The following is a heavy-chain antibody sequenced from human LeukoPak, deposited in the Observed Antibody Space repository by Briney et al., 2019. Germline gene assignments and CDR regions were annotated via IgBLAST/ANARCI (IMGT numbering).Heavy chain of an antibody. CDR1: GYTFTGYY. D-gene: IGHD3-22*01. CDR3: ARGLTYYYDSSGSPQGWAFDI. CDR2: INPNSGGT. Sequence: ASVKVSCKASGYTFTGYYMHWVRQAPGQGLEWMRWINPNSGGTNYAQKFQGRVTMTRDTSISTAYMELSRLRSDDTALYYCARGLTYYYDSSGSPQGWAFDIWGQGTMVTVSS. V-gene: IGHV1-2*02. J-gene: IGHJ3*02.